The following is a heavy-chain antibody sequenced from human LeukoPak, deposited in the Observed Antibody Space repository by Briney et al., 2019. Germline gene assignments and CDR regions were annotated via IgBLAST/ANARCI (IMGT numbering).Heavy chain of an antibody. V-gene: IGHV4-59*08. CDR1: GGSISSYY. Sequence: SETLSLTCTVSGGSISSYYWSWIRQPPGKGLVWIGYIYYSGSTNYNPSLKSRVTISVDTSKNQFSPKLSSVTAADTAVYYCAGGEIAVEYYFDYWGQGTLVTVSS. J-gene: IGHJ4*02. D-gene: IGHD6-19*01. CDR2: IYYSGST. CDR3: AGGEIAVEYYFDY.